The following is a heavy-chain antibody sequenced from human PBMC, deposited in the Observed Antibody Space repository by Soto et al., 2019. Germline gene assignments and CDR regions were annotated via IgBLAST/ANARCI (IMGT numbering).Heavy chain of an antibody. CDR2: MNPYSGNA. D-gene: IGHD3-16*01. CDR1: GYTFSDYD. J-gene: IGHJ5*02. CDR3: ARGRFRRTWFGP. Sequence: QVQLVQSGAEVKKPGDSVKVSCKASGYTFSDYDINWVRQAAGQGLEWMGWMNPYSGNAGYAQKFQGRVTMTTDTSITTAYWERSSLTFADTAIYYCARGRFRRTWFGPWGQGTLVTVSS. V-gene: IGHV1-8*01.